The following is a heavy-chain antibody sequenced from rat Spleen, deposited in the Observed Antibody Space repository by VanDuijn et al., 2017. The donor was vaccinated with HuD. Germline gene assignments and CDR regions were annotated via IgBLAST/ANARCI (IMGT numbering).Heavy chain of an antibody. CDR3: ASLMYTPDYLGVMDA. Sequence: EVQLVESGGGLVQPGRSMKLSCAASGFTFSNHGMAWVRQAPKKGLEWVAYISYDGSTTYYRDSVKGRFTISRDNAESTLYLQMDSLRSEATATYYCASLMYTPDYLGVMDAWGQGASVTVSS. CDR2: ISYDGSTT. V-gene: IGHV5-29*01. D-gene: IGHD1-6*01. J-gene: IGHJ4*01. CDR1: GFTFSNHG.